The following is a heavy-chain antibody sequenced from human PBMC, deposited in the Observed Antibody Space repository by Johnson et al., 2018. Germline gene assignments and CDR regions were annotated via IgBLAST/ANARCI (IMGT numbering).Heavy chain of an antibody. CDR2: IWTSGTT. CDR1: GGSINSGTFF. J-gene: IGHJ6*02. D-gene: IGHD2-8*01. Sequence: QVQLQESGPGLVEPSQTLSLTCLVSGGSINSGTFFWTWMRQPAGNGLEWIGRIWTSGTTTHYNPSLKGRLTILVDTSKNQSSLKLRSVTAADTAVCYWGGEAYGPKSVCQYNGMDVWGQGTMVTVSS. CDR3: GGEAYGPKSVCQYNGMDV. V-gene: IGHV4-61*02.